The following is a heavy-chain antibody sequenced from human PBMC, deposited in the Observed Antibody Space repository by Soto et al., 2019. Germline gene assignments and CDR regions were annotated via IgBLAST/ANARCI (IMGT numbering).Heavy chain of an antibody. CDR3: ARGPYSSGWLIIDY. D-gene: IGHD6-19*01. Sequence: QVQLVESGGGVVQPGRSLRLSCAASGFTFSSYGMHWVRQAPGKGLEWVAVIWYDGSNKYYADSVKGRFTISRDNSKNTLYLQMNSLRAEDTAVYYCARGPYSSGWLIIDYWGQGTLVTVSS. V-gene: IGHV3-33*01. CDR1: GFTFSSYG. CDR2: IWYDGSNK. J-gene: IGHJ4*02.